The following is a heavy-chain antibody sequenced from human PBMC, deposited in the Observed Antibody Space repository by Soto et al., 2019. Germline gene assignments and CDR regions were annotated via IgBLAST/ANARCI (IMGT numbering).Heavy chain of an antibody. CDR1: GGSISSGDYY. CDR2: IYYSGST. V-gene: IGHV4-30-4*01. CDR3: ARISYGYSFYDY. J-gene: IGHJ4*02. D-gene: IGHD5-18*01. Sequence: QVQLQESGPGLVKPSQTLSLTCTVSGGSISSGDYYWSWIRQPPGKGLEWIGYIYYSGSTYYNPSLKCRVTRSVDTSNHQFSLTLSSVTSADPAVYYCARISYGYSFYDYLGQGTLITVST.